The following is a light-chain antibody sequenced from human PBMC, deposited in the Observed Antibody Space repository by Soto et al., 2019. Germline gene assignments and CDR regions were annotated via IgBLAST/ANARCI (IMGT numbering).Light chain of an antibody. CDR3: SSYTSSSTVV. CDR1: SSDVGGYKY. Sequence: QSALTQPASVSGSPGQSITISCTGTSSDVGGYKYVSWYQQHPGKAPKVMIYEVSNRPSGVSHRFSGSKSGNTASLTISWLQAEDEADYYCSSYTSSSTVVFGGGTKLTVL. CDR2: EVS. V-gene: IGLV2-14*01. J-gene: IGLJ2*01.